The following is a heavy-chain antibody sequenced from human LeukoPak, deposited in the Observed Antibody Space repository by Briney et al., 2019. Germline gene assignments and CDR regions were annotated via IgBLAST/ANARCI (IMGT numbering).Heavy chain of an antibody. CDR2: ISGSGGST. D-gene: IGHD6-19*01. Sequence: GGSLRLSCAASGFTFSSYAMSWVRQAPGKGLEWVSAISGSGGSTYYADSVKGRVTISRDNSKNTLYLQMNSLRAEDTAVYYCAKDRRRIAVAGISPFDYWGQGTLVTVSS. V-gene: IGHV3-23*01. CDR3: AKDRRRIAVAGISPFDY. CDR1: GFTFSSYA. J-gene: IGHJ4*02.